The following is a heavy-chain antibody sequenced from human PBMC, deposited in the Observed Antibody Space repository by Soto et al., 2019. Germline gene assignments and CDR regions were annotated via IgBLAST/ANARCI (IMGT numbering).Heavy chain of an antibody. Sequence: EVQLVESGGGLVQPGRSLRLSCAASGFTFDDYAMHWVRQVPGKGLEWVSGISWNSGSIAYADSVKGRFTISRDNAKNSLYLQMNSLRGEDTALYYWAKGAAGGHNWFDPWGQGTPVTVSS. CDR1: GFTFDDYA. V-gene: IGHV3-9*01. D-gene: IGHD6-13*01. CDR2: ISWNSGSI. CDR3: AKGAAGGHNWFDP. J-gene: IGHJ5*02.